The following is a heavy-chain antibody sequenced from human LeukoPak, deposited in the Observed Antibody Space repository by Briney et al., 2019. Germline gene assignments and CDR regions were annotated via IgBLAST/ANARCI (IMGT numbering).Heavy chain of an antibody. CDR2: IYPGDSDT. D-gene: IGHD6-19*01. Sequence: GESLKISCKGSGYSFPNYWIGWVRQIPGKGLEWMGIIYPGDSDTRYSPSFQGQVTISADKSISTAYLQWSSLKASDTAMYYCARQGIAVRGYMDVWGKGTTVTVSS. CDR3: ARQGIAVRGYMDV. V-gene: IGHV5-51*01. J-gene: IGHJ6*03. CDR1: GYSFPNYW.